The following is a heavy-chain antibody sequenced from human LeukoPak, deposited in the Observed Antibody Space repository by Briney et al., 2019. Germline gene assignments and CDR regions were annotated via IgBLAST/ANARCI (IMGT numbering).Heavy chain of an antibody. Sequence: PSETLSLTCKVSGGSISTYYWSWFRQPPEKGLEWIGYIYNSGSATYNPSLKSRVTISVDTSKNQFSLKLTSVSTTDTAVYYCARHGSGWSFDYWGQGVLVTVSS. CDR3: ARHGSGWSFDY. CDR1: GGSISTYY. J-gene: IGHJ4*02. CDR2: IYNSGSA. V-gene: IGHV4-59*01. D-gene: IGHD6-19*01.